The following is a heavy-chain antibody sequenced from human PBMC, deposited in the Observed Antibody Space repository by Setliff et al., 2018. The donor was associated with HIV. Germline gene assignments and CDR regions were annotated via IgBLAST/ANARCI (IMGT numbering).Heavy chain of an antibody. J-gene: IGHJ4*02. Sequence: SGGSLRLSCEASAFIFTTYGMHWVRQAPGKGLEWIAFIRYDGNDKYYADSVKGRFTISRDNAKNSLYLQMNSLRAEDTAVYYCAVHYYDSSGYDYWGQGTLVTVSS. D-gene: IGHD3-22*01. V-gene: IGHV3-30*02. CDR2: IRYDGNDK. CDR3: AVHYYDSSGYDY. CDR1: AFIFTTYG.